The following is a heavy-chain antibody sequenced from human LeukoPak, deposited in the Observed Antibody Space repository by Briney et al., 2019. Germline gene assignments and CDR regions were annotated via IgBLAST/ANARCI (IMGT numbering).Heavy chain of an antibody. CDR1: GFTFSDYY. Sequence: GGSLRLSCAVSGFTFSDYYMTWIRRAPGKGLEWVSDISSSGSTIRYADSVKGRFTISRDNAKDSLYLQMNSLRAEDSAMYYCAREYYYDSKGFSTWGQGTLVTVSS. D-gene: IGHD3-22*01. CDR2: ISSSGSTI. V-gene: IGHV3-11*01. J-gene: IGHJ4*01. CDR3: AREYYYDSKGFST.